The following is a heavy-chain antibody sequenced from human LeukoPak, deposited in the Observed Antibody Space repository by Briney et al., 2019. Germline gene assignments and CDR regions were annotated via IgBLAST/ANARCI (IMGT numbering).Heavy chain of an antibody. Sequence: GRSLRLSCAASGFTFSKNGMHWVRQAPGKGLEWVALIWYDESKQYYADSVKGRFTISRDSSTLFLQMNSLRAEDTAVYYCARFTGGDYYGRLDYWGQGTLVTVSS. D-gene: IGHD2-21*02. CDR1: GFTFSKNG. CDR3: ARFTGGDYYGRLDY. CDR2: IWYDESKQ. J-gene: IGHJ4*02. V-gene: IGHV3-33*01.